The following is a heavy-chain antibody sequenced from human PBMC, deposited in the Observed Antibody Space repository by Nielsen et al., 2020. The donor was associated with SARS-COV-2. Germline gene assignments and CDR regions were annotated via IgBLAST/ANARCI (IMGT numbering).Heavy chain of an antibody. V-gene: IGHV4-61*02. CDR2: IYTSGST. J-gene: IGHJ6*02. Sequence: SETLSLTCSVSGASIRSGSYYWSWIRQPAGKGLEWIGRIYTSGSTNYNPSLKSRVTISVDTSKNQFSLKLSSVTAADTAVYYCAREGGLGYYGMDVWGQGTTVTVSS. D-gene: IGHD3-16*01. CDR3: AREGGLGYYGMDV. CDR1: GASIRSGSYY.